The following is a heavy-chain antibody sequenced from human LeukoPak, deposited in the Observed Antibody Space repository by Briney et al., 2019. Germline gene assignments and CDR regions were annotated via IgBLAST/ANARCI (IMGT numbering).Heavy chain of an antibody. CDR1: GYSFTSYW. J-gene: IGHJ4*02. CDR3: ARRIGYSYGLDYFDY. D-gene: IGHD5-18*01. Sequence: GESLKISCKGSGYSFTSYWIGWVRQMPGKGLEWMGIIYPGDSDTRYSPSFQGQVTISADKSISTAYLQWGSLKASDTAMYYCARRIGYSYGLDYFDYWGQGTLVTVSS. V-gene: IGHV5-51*01. CDR2: IYPGDSDT.